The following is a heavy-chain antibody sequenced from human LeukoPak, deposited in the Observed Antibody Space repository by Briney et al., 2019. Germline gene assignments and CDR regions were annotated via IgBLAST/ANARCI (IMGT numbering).Heavy chain of an antibody. CDR1: GFTFSSYA. CDR3: ARDLRDGYNFEFGY. CDR2: ISGSGGST. D-gene: IGHD5-24*01. V-gene: IGHV3-23*01. Sequence: GASLRLSCAASGFTFSSYAMSWVRQAPGKGLEWVSAISGSGGSTYYADSVKGRFTISRDNSKNTLYLQMNSLRAEDTAVYYCARDLRDGYNFEFGYWGQGTLVTVSS. J-gene: IGHJ4*02.